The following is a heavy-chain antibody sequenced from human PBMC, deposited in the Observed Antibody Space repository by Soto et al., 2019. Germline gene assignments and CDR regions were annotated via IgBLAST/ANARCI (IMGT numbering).Heavy chain of an antibody. CDR3: AKDGLSDSPSAIDY. J-gene: IGHJ4*02. CDR1: GFTFSDYG. Sequence: SLRLSCAASGFTFSDYGIDWIRQAPGKGLEWVAGIGGSGRNTYYADSVKGRFTISRDNSKNTLFLQMNSLRAEDTAIYYCAKDGLSDSPSAIDYWSQGTVVTVSS. V-gene: IGHV3-23*01. CDR2: IGGSGRNT. D-gene: IGHD6-13*01.